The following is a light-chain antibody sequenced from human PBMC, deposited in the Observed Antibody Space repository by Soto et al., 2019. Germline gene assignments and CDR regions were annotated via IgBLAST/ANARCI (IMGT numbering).Light chain of an antibody. V-gene: IGKV3-20*01. CDR3: QQYGSTPLT. CDR2: GAS. CDR1: QSVRSNY. Sequence: EIVLTQSPGTLSLSPGERATLSCRASQSVRSNYLAWYLQTPGQAPRLLIYGASSRATGIPDRFSGSGSGTDFTLTISRLEPEDFAVYYCQQYGSTPLTFGGGTKVEIK. J-gene: IGKJ4*01.